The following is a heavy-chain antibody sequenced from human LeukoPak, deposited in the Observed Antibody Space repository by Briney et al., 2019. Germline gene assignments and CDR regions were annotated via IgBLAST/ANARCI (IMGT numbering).Heavy chain of an antibody. Sequence: PSETLSLTCTVSGVSISSYYRSWVRQPPGKGLEWIWYIDYSGSTNYNPSLKSRVTISVDPSKNQFSLKLSSVTAADTAVYYCARVYFSAYGHPNWFDPWGQGTLVTVSS. CDR3: ARVYFSAYGHPNWFDP. CDR2: IDYSGST. J-gene: IGHJ5*02. CDR1: GVSISSYY. V-gene: IGHV4-59*01. D-gene: IGHD2-21*01.